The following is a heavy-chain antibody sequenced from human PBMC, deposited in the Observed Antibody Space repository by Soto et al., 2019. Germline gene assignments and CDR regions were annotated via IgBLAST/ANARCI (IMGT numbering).Heavy chain of an antibody. Sequence: GGSLRLSCVGSGSTFSSYWMGWVRQTPGKGLEWVATIKADGTEKYYVDSVKGRFTFSRDNAKTSVYLEMNSLRAEDTAVYYCVTAVRGYNANGDLWGQGTTVTVSS. CDR2: IKADGTEK. V-gene: IGHV3-7*03. J-gene: IGHJ6*02. D-gene: IGHD5-12*01. CDR1: GSTFSSYW. CDR3: VTAVRGYNANGDL.